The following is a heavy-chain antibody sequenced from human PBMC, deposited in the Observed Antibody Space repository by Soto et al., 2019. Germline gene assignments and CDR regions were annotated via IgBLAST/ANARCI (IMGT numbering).Heavy chain of an antibody. CDR2: IYYSGST. V-gene: IGHV4-61*01. Sequence: SETLSLTCTVSGGSVSSGSYYWSWIRQPPGKGLEWIGYIYYSGSTNYNPSLKSRVTISVDTSKNQFSLKLSSVTAADTAVYYCARVAYYYDSSGYSNNWFDPWGQGTLVTVSS. J-gene: IGHJ5*02. CDR3: ARVAYYYDSSGYSNNWFDP. CDR1: GGSVSSGSYY. D-gene: IGHD3-22*01.